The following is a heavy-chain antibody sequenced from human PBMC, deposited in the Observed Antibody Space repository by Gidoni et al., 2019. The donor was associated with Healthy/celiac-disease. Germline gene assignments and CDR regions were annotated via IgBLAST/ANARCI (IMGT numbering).Heavy chain of an antibody. V-gene: IGHV1-46*01. Sequence: QVQLVQSGAEVKKPGASVKVSCTASGYTFTSYYMHWVRQAPGQGLEWMGIINPSGGSTSYAQKFQGRVTMTRDTSTRTVYMELSSLRSEDTAVYYCSLETRATYYYDSSGYLPPPYYYYYGMDVWGQGTTVTVSS. CDR1: GYTFTSYY. J-gene: IGHJ6*02. D-gene: IGHD3-22*01. CDR2: INPSGGST. CDR3: SLETRATYYYDSSGYLPPPYYYYYGMDV.